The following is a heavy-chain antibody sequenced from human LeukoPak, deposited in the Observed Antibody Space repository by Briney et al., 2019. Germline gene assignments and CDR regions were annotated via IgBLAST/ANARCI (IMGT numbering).Heavy chain of an antibody. Sequence: SGGSLRLSCAASGFTFSNYPLHWVRQAPGKGLEWVTVISHDGGTKYYADSVKGRFTISRDDSKNTLYLQMNSLRAEDTAVYYCAKDRGDHFDYWGQGTLVTVSS. J-gene: IGHJ4*02. CDR1: GFTFSNYP. D-gene: IGHD3-10*01. V-gene: IGHV3-30*04. CDR3: AKDRGDHFDY. CDR2: ISHDGGTK.